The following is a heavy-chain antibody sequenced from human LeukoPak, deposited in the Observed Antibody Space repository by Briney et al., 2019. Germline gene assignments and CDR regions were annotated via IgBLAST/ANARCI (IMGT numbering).Heavy chain of an antibody. D-gene: IGHD5-18*01. CDR3: ARGRRWIQLWLQWYFDY. CDR1: GYTFTGYY. V-gene: IGHV1-2*02. CDR2: INPNSGGT. Sequence: ASVKVSCKASGYTFTGYYMHWVRQAPGQGLEWMGWINPNSGGTNYAQKFQGRVTMTRDTSISTAYMELSRLRSDDTAVYYCARGRRWIQLWLQWYFDYWGQGTLVTVSS. J-gene: IGHJ4*02.